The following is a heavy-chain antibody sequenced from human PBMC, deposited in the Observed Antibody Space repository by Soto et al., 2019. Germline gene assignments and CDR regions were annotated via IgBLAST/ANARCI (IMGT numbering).Heavy chain of an antibody. CDR3: ARDTLGTLLDY. CDR1: GGSISSCGYY. Sequence: QVQLQESGPGLVKPSQTLSLTCTVSGGSISSCGYYCSWIRQHPGKGLEWIGYIYYSGSTYYNPSLKSRVTLSVDTSKNQFSLKLSSVPAADTAVYYCARDTLGTLLDYWGQGTLVTVSS. CDR2: IYYSGST. D-gene: IGHD1-26*01. J-gene: IGHJ4*02. V-gene: IGHV4-31*03.